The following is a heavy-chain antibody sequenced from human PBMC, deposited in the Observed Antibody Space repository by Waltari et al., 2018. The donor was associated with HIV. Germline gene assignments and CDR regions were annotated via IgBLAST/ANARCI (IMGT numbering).Heavy chain of an antibody. CDR3: VRHPYSDYSLVWVDS. J-gene: IGHJ5*01. CDR1: GFTFSSHV. CDR2: ISGIGYSM. Sequence: EVQLLEAGGGLVQTGGSLRLSCAASGFTFSSHVLSWVRQAPGKGVEWFAMISGIGYSMNYADSAKGHFTISRDNSKNVLYLKMNSLRVEDTAIYYCVRHPYSDYSLVWVDSWGQGTLVSVSS. D-gene: IGHD4-17*01. V-gene: IGHV3-23*01.